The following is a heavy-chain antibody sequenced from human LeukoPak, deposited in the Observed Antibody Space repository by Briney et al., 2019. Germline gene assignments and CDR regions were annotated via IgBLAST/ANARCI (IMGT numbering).Heavy chain of an antibody. D-gene: IGHD3-16*01. CDR3: ARDDNDGSGELYGYFDY. CDR1: GFTFSSYS. CDR2: ISSSRTYI. Sequence: GGSLRLSCAASGFTFSSYSMNWVHQAPGKGLEWVSSISSSRTYIYYADSVKGRFTISRDNAKKSLFLQMNSLRAEDTAVYYCARDDNDGSGELYGYFDYWGQGTLVTVSS. V-gene: IGHV3-21*01. J-gene: IGHJ4*02.